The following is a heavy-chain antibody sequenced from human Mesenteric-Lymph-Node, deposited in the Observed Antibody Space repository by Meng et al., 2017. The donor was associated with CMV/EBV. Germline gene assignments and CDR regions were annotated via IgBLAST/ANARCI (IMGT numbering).Heavy chain of an antibody. CDR2: ISGSGGST. V-gene: IGHV3-23*01. CDR1: GFSFSDYT. J-gene: IGHJ4*02. D-gene: IGHD3-16*01. Sequence: GESLKISCAASGFSFSDYTMNWVRQAPGKGLEWVSAISGSGGSTYYADSVKGRFTISRDNSKNTLYLQMNSLRAEDTAVYYCAKGGGSYYGYWGQGTLVTVSS. CDR3: AKGGGSYYGY.